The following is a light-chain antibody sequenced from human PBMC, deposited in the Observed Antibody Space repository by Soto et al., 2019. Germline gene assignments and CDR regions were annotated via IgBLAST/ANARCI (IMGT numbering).Light chain of an antibody. J-gene: IGKJ1*01. CDR1: QSVSSSY. CDR2: GAS. V-gene: IGKV3-20*01. Sequence: EIVLTQSPGTLSLSPGERATLSCRASQSVSSSYLAWYQQKPGQAPRLLIYGASSRATGIPDRFSGSGSGTDFTLTISRLELEDFAVYYCQQRKTFGQGTKVEIK. CDR3: QQRKT.